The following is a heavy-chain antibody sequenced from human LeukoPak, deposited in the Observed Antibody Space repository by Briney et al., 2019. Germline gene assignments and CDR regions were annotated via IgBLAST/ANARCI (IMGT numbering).Heavy chain of an antibody. V-gene: IGHV3-9*01. J-gene: IGHJ4*02. CDR2: ISWNSGSI. D-gene: IGHD5-24*01. Sequence: PGRSLRLSCAASGFTFDDYAMHWVRQAPGKGLEWVSGISWNSGSIGYADSVKGRFTISRDNAKNSLYLQMNSLRAEDTALYYCAKDVHWDTRWYFDYWGQGTLVTVSS. CDR3: AKDVHWDTRWYFDY. CDR1: GFTFDDYA.